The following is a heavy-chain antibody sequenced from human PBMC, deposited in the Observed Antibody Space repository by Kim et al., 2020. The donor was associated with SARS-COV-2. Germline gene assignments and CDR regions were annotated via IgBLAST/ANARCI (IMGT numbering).Heavy chain of an antibody. D-gene: IGHD1-26*01. CDR2: IYHSGST. CDR3: ARRGGSGSYFEVYYYYYYGMDV. CDR1: GGSISSSNW. V-gene: IGHV4-4*02. J-gene: IGHJ6*02. Sequence: SETLSLTCAVSGGSISSSNWWSWVRQPPGKGLEWIGEIYHSGSTNYNPSLKSRVTISVDKSKNQFSLKLSSVTAADTAVYYCARRGGSGSYFEVYYYYYYGMDVWGQGTTVTVSS.